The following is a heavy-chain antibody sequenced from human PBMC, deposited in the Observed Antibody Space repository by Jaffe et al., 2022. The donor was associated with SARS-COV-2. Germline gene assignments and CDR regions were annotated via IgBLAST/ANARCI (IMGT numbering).Heavy chain of an antibody. J-gene: IGHJ3*02. D-gene: IGHD3-10*01. CDR3: ARGPYYYGSGSSAFDI. Sequence: QVQLVESGGGVVQPGRSLRLSCAASGFTFSSFGMHWVRQAPGKGLEWVAVIWYDGSKKYYADSVKGRFTISRDNSKNTLYLQMNSLRAEDTAVYYCARGPYYYGSGSSAFDIWGQGTMVTVSS. V-gene: IGHV3-33*01. CDR1: GFTFSSFG. CDR2: IWYDGSKK.